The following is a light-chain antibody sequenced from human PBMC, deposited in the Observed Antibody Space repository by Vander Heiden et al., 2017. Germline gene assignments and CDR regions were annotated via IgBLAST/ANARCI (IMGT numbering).Light chain of an antibody. J-gene: IGKJ1*01. CDR1: QSVSSSY. CDR3: QQYGSSPRT. Sequence: EIVLTQSPGTLSLSPGERATLPCRASQSVSSSYLAWYQQKPGQAPRLLIYGASSSATGIPDRFSGSGSGTDFTLTISRLEPEDFAVYYCQQYGSSPRTFGQGTKVEIK. CDR2: GAS. V-gene: IGKV3-20*01.